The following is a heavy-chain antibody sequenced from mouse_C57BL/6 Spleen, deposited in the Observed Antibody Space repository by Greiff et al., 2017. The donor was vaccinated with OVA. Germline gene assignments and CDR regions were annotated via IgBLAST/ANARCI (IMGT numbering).Heavy chain of an antibody. CDR2: IDPSDSYT. J-gene: IGHJ2*01. Sequence: QVQLKQSGAELVKPGASVKLSCKASGYTFTSYWMQWVKQRPGQGLEWIGEIDPSDSYTNYNQKFKGKATLTVDTSSSTAYMQLSSLTSEDSAVYYCARSTGDYWGQGTTLTVSS. CDR1: GYTFTSYW. V-gene: IGHV1-50*01. CDR3: ARSTGDY.